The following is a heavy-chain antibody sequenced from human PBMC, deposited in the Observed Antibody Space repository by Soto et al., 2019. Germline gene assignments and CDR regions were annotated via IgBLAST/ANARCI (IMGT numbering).Heavy chain of an antibody. D-gene: IGHD2-15*01. CDR2: IKQDGSEK. CDR1: GFTFSSYW. CDR3: ARGYCSGGSCYAGAFDI. V-gene: IGHV3-7*01. J-gene: IGHJ3*02. Sequence: LRLSCAASGFTFSSYWMTWVRQAPGKGLEWVANIKQDGSEKNYVDSVKGRFTISRDNAKNSLYLQLNSLRVDDTAVYYCARGYCSGGSCYAGAFDIWGQGTRVTVSS.